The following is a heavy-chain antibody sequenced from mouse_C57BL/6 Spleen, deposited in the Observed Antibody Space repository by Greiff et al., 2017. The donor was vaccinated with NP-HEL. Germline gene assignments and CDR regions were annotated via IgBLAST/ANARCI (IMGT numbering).Heavy chain of an antibody. CDR1: GYTFTSYW. V-gene: IGHV1-59*01. D-gene: IGHD3-3*01. Sequence: QVQLQQSGAELVRPGTSVKLSCKASGYTFTSYWMHWVKQRPGQGLEWIGVIDPSDSYTNYNQKFKGKATLTVDTSSSTAYMQLSSLTSEDSAVYYCARFGRTVGAYWGQGTLVTVSA. CDR2: IDPSDSYT. CDR3: ARFGRTVGAY. J-gene: IGHJ3*01.